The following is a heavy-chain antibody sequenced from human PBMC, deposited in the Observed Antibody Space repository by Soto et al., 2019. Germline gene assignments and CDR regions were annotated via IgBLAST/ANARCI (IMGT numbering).Heavy chain of an antibody. D-gene: IGHD4-17*01. J-gene: IGHJ4*02. Sequence: SETLSLTCTVSGGSISSGGYYWSWIRQHPGKGLEWIGYIYYSGSTYYNPSLKSRVTISVDTSKNQFSLKLSSVTAADTAVYYCASLVYGDYELLFDYWGQGTWSPSPQ. CDR1: GGSISSGGYY. V-gene: IGHV4-31*03. CDR2: IYYSGST. CDR3: ASLVYGDYELLFDY.